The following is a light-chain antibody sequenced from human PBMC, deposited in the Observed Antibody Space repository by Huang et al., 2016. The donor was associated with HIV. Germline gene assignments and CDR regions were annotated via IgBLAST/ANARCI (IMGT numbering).Light chain of an antibody. V-gene: IGKV1-27*01. J-gene: IGKJ1*01. CDR3: QKYDSAPRT. Sequence: DIQITQSPSSLSAFVGDTVTITCRASQVIGNSLAWYQQKPGRPPKLLIYVASTLESGVPSRFSGSGSGTDVTLTITNFQTEDIATYYCQKYDSAPRTFGQGTRVEV. CDR2: VAS. CDR1: QVIGNS.